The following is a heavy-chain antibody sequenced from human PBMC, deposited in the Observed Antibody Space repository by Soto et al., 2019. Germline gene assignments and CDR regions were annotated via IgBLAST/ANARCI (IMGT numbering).Heavy chain of an antibody. J-gene: IGHJ5*02. CDR1: GDFIRSYY. D-gene: IGHD3-10*01. CDR2: ISYSGGT. Sequence: SETLSLTCTVSGDFIRSYYWSWVRQPPGKGLEWIGYISYSGGTNYNPSLKSRVTISVDTSKNQFSLKLSSVTAADTAVYYCARFYSYGRGSYNPPNFGFDPWDQGSL. CDR3: ARFYSYGRGSYNPPNFGFDP. V-gene: IGHV4-59*01.